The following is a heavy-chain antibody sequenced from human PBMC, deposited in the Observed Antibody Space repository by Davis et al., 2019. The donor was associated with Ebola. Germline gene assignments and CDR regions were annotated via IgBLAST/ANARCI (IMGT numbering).Heavy chain of an antibody. CDR1: GFSFSSYS. V-gene: IGHV4-38-2*01. D-gene: IGHD1-1*01. J-gene: IGHJ2*01. Sequence: ESLKISCVGSGFSFSSYSMNWVRQAPGKGLEWIGSFYHSGRTSYNASLKSRLTISEDTSKNQFSLKMTSVTVADTAVYYCARQRAQLAWYFDLWGRGTLVTVSS. CDR3: ARQRAQLAWYFDL. CDR2: FYHSGRT.